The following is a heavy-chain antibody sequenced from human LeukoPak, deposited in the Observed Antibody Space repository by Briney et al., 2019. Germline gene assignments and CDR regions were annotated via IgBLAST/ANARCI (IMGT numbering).Heavy chain of an antibody. J-gene: IGHJ4*02. CDR2: IYYSGST. D-gene: IGHD2-2*01. CDR3: ARGSVVPAAIGDY. V-gene: IGHV4-59*01. Sequence: PSETLSLTCTVSGGSISSYYWSWIRQPPGKGLEWIGYIYYSGSTNYNPSLKSRVTISVDTSKNQFSLKLSSVTAADTAVYYCARGSVVPAAIGDYWGQGTLVTVSS. CDR1: GGSISSYY.